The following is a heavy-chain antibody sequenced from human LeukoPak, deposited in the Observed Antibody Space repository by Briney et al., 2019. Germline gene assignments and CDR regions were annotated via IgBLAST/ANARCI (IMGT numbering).Heavy chain of an antibody. Sequence: ASVKVSCKASGYSFTSYGISWVRQAPGQGLEWMGRISAYNGNTKYAQKLQGRVTMTTDTSTSTAYMELRSLRSDDTAVYYCARDLGDIVVIPTAISLPWGQGTLVTVSS. V-gene: IGHV1-18*01. D-gene: IGHD2-2*01. J-gene: IGHJ5*02. CDR1: GYSFTSYG. CDR2: ISAYNGNT. CDR3: ARDLGDIVVIPTAISLP.